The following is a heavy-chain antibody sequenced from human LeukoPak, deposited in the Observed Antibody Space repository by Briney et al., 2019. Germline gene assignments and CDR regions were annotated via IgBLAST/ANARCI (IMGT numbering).Heavy chain of an antibody. CDR2: ISDSGGAT. CDR1: GFTFSSYA. Sequence: GGSLRLSCAASGFTFSSYAMSWVRQAPGKGLEWVSSISDSGGATYYADSVKGRFTISRDNSRNTLYLQLNSLGADETAVYYCAKIAPWGAVTTTDGFDYWGQGTLVTVSS. J-gene: IGHJ4*02. D-gene: IGHD4-17*01. V-gene: IGHV3-23*01. CDR3: AKIAPWGAVTTTDGFDY.